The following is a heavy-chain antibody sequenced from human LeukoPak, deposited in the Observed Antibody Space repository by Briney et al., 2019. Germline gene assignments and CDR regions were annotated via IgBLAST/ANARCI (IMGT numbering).Heavy chain of an antibody. D-gene: IGHD4-23*01. CDR1: AYTFSSYY. CDR3: AREASGGYFDY. J-gene: IGHJ4*02. V-gene: IGHV1-46*01. CDR2: INPTGDST. Sequence: GASVTVSCKAAAYTFSSYYMHWVRQAPGQGLEWVGLINPTGDSTNYAQNFRGRVTMTRDTSTSTVYMDLNSLRSEDTAVYYCAREASGGYFDYWGQGTLVTVSS.